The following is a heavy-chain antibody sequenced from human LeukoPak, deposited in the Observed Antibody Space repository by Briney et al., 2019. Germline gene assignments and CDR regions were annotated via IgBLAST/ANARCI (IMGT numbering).Heavy chain of an antibody. CDR3: ARLSHENGYNYFDY. CDR2: MNPNNGNA. J-gene: IGHJ4*02. Sequence: ASVRVSCKASGYTFTDYDINWVRQATGQGLEWMGWMNPNNGNAGYAQKFQDKVTMTRDTSISTAYMELSSLRFEDTAIYYCARLSHENGYNYFDYWGQGTLVTVSS. D-gene: IGHD5-24*01. V-gene: IGHV1-8*01. CDR1: GYTFTDYD.